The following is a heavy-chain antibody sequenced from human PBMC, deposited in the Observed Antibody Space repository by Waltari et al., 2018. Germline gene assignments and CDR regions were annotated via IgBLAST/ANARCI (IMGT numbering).Heavy chain of an antibody. CDR1: GYPFTAFV. Sequence: QVQLVQSGAEVNKSGASVKVSCTASGYPFTAFVIHWVRQAPGKGLEWMGRINPNSGDTSYAQRFQGRVTMTGDTSITTAYMELTGLRSDDTAIYYCARSGGGTTTFGVAEWGQGSLVTVSS. CDR3: ARSGGGTTTFGVAE. V-gene: IGHV1-2*06. D-gene: IGHD3-3*01. CDR2: INPNSGDT. J-gene: IGHJ4*02.